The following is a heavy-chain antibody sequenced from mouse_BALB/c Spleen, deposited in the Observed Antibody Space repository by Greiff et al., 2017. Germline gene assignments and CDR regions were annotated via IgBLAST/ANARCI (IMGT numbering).Heavy chain of an antibody. CDR3: TRSITTVVARWYFDV. D-gene: IGHD1-1*01. J-gene: IGHJ1*01. CDR2: IYPGNSDT. V-gene: IGHV1-5*01. CDR1: GYSFTSYW. Sequence: VQLKESGTVLARPGASVKMSCKASGYSFTSYWMHWVKQRPGQGLEWIGAIYPGNSDTSYNQKFKGKAKLTAVTSASTAYMELSSLTNEDSAVYYCTRSITTVVARWYFDVWGAGTTVTVSS.